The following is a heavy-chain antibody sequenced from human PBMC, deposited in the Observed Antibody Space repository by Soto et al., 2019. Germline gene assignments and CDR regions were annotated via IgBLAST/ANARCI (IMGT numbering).Heavy chain of an antibody. D-gene: IGHD6-13*01. CDR2: ISAYNGGT. CDR1: GYTFTTYG. V-gene: IGHV1-18*01. J-gene: IGHJ4*02. Sequence: ASVKVSCKTSGYTFTTYGIRWVRQAPGQGLEWMGWISAYNGGTNYAQKFQDRLTMTTDTSTSTAYMELRSLRSDDTAVYFCARATNASNWDYWGQGTLFTVSS. CDR3: ARATNASNWDY.